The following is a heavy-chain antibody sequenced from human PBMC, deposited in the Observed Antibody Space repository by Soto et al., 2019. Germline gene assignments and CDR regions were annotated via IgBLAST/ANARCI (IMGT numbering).Heavy chain of an antibody. CDR3: ARDRLGSGYYYYGMDV. V-gene: IGHV1-18*04. CDR1: GYTFTSYG. CDR2: ISAYNGNT. J-gene: IGHJ6*02. D-gene: IGHD6-25*01. Sequence: QVQLVQSGAEVKKPGASVKVSCKASGYTFTSYGISWVRQAPGQGLEWMGWISAYNGNTNYAQKLQGRVTMTTDTSTSTAYKELRSRRSDDTVVYYCARDRLGSGYYYYGMDVWGQGNTVTGSS.